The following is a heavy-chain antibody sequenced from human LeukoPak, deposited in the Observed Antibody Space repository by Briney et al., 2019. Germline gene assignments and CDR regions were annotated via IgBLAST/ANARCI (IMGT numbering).Heavy chain of an antibody. CDR3: ARVRGPTGSELYYFDY. V-gene: IGHV3-30-3*01. D-gene: IGHD1-1*01. Sequence: GGSLRLSRAASGFTLSSYAMHWVRQAPGKGLEWVAVISYDGSNKYYADSVKGRFTISRDNSKNTLYLQMNSLRAEDTAVYYCARVRGPTGSELYYFDYWGQGTLVTVSS. CDR1: GFTLSSYA. CDR2: ISYDGSNK. J-gene: IGHJ4*02.